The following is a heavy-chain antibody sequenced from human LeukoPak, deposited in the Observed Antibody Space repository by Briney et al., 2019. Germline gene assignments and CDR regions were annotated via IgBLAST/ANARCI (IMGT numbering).Heavy chain of an antibody. V-gene: IGHV4-59*01. CDR2: IYYSGST. D-gene: IGHD3-16*02. Sequence: SETLSLTCTVSGGSMSSYYWSWIRQPPGKGLEWIGYIYYSGSTNYNPSLKSRVTISVDTSKNQFSLKLSSVTAADTAVYYCARDLFIASTATEYRDYYGMDVWGQGTTVTVSS. CDR1: GGSMSSYY. J-gene: IGHJ6*02. CDR3: ARDLFIASTATEYRDYYGMDV.